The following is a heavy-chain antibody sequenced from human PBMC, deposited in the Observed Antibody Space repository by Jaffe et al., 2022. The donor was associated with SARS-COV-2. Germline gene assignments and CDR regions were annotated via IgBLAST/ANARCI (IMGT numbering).Heavy chain of an antibody. V-gene: IGHV3-33*01. Sequence: QVQLVESGGGVVQPGRSLRLSCAASGFTFSSYGMHWVRQAPGKGLEWVAVIWYDGSNKYYADSVKGRFTISRDNSKNTLYLQMNSLRAEDTAVYYCARDFRIAARVGMAYWGQGTLVTVSS. J-gene: IGHJ4*02. D-gene: IGHD6-6*01. CDR1: GFTFSSYG. CDR3: ARDFRIAARVGMAY. CDR2: IWYDGSNK.